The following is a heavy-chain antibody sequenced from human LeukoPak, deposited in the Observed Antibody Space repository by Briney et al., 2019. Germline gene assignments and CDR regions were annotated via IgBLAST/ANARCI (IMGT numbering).Heavy chain of an antibody. D-gene: IGHD6-13*01. CDR3: ARGEIYSNRYFDY. V-gene: IGHV3-21*01. CDR1: GFTLSTYW. Sequence: PGGSLRLSCAASGFTLSTYWMSWVRQAPGKGLEWVSSISSSSSYIYYADSVKGRFTISRDNAKNSLYLQMNSLRAEDTAVYYCARGEIYSNRYFDYWGQGTLVTVSS. J-gene: IGHJ4*02. CDR2: ISSSSSYI.